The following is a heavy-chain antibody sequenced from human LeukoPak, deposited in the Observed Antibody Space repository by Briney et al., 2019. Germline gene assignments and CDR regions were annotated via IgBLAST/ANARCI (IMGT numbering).Heavy chain of an antibody. CDR1: GGSISSYY. V-gene: IGHV4-59*08. CDR3: ARPRAPDY. CDR2: INYSGNT. J-gene: IGHJ4*02. Sequence: SETLSLTCTVSGGSISSYYWSWIRQPPGKGLEWIGYINYSGNTKYNLSLKSRLTISIDTSKNEFSLKLTSVTAADTAIYYCARPRAPDYWGQGILVTVSS.